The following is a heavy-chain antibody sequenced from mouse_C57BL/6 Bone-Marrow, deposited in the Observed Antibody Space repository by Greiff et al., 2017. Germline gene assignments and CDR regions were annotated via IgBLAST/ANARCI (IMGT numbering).Heavy chain of an antibody. CDR1: GYAFTNYL. D-gene: IGHD1-1*01. CDR2: INPGSGGT. CDR3: ARFYGSSYDAMDY. J-gene: IGHJ4*01. Sequence: QVQLQQSGAELVRPGTSVKVSCKASGYAFTNYLIEWVKQRPGQGLEWIGVINPGSGGTNYNEKFKGKATLTADKSSSTAYMQLSSLTSEDSAVYVCARFYGSSYDAMDYWGQGTSVTVSS. V-gene: IGHV1-54*01.